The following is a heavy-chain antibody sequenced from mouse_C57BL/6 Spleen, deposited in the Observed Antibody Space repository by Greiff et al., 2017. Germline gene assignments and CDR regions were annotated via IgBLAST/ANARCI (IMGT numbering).Heavy chain of an antibody. V-gene: IGHV1-82*01. CDR1: GYAFSSSW. D-gene: IGHD1-1*01. J-gene: IGHJ4*01. CDR2: IYPGDGDT. Sequence: QVQLQQPGAELVKPGASVKLSCKASGYAFSSSWMNWVKQRPGKGLEWIGRIYPGDGDTNYNGKFKGKATLTADKSSSTAYMQLSSLTSEDSAVYFCARKDYYGSSYAMDYWGQGTSVTVSS. CDR3: ARKDYYGSSYAMDY.